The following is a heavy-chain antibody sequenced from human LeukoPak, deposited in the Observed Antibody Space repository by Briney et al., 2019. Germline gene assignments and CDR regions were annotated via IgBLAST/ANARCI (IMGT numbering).Heavy chain of an antibody. J-gene: IGHJ4*02. Sequence: SETLSLTCTVSGGSVSSGSYYWSWIRQPPGEGLEWIGYIYYSGSTNYNPSLKSRVTISVDTSKNQFSLKLSSVTAADTAVYYCARYIGYCSGGSCYSFDYWGQGTLVTVSS. CDR1: GGSVSSGSYY. V-gene: IGHV4-61*01. CDR3: ARYIGYCSGGSCYSFDY. CDR2: IYYSGST. D-gene: IGHD2-15*01.